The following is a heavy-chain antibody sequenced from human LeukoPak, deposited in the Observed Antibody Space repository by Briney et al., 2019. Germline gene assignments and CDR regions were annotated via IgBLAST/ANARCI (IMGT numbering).Heavy chain of an antibody. CDR2: ISSNGGST. Sequence: PGGSLRLSCAASGFTFSSYAMHWVRQAPGKGLEYVSTISSNGGSTYYANSVKDRFTISRDNSRNTPYLQMGSLRAEDMAVYYCARGQIAYSGSYSDYWGQGTLVTVSS. V-gene: IGHV3-64*01. J-gene: IGHJ4*02. CDR1: GFTFSSYA. D-gene: IGHD1-26*01. CDR3: ARGQIAYSGSYSDY.